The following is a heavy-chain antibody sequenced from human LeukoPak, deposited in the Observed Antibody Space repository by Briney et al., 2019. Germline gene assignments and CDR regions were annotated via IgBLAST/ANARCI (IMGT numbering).Heavy chain of an antibody. J-gene: IGHJ2*01. CDR2: IYYSGST. Sequence: PSETLSLTCTVSGGSISSYYWSWIRQPPGKGLEWIGYIYYSGSTNYNPSLKSRVIISVDTSKNQFSLKLSSVTAADTAVYYCARRRYFDLWAVAPWSLSPQ. CDR1: GGSISSYY. V-gene: IGHV4-59*08. CDR3: ARRRYFDL.